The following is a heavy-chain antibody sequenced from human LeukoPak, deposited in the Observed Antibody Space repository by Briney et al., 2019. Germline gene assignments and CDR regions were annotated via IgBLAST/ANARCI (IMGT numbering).Heavy chain of an antibody. CDR1: GYSISSGYY. J-gene: IGHJ4*02. CDR3: ARDRLQFRVSFDY. V-gene: IGHV4-38-2*02. CDR2: IHHTGST. Sequence: SETLSLTCAVSGYSISSGYYRGWIRQPPGKGLEWIGNIHHTGSTYHSPSLKSRVTISVDTSKNQFSLKLSSVTAADTAVYYCARDRLQFRVSFDYWGQGTLVTVSS. D-gene: IGHD5-24*01.